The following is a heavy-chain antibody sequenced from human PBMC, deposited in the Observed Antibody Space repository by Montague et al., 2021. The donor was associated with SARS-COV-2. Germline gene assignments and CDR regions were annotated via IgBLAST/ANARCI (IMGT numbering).Heavy chain of an antibody. CDR2: ISHSGST. CDR3: ARFTYRLLVIASYYGMDD. D-gene: IGHD2-2*01. V-gene: IGHV4-34*01. Sequence: SETLSLTCAVYGGSFSGNYWSWIRKPPGKGMEWIGEISHSGSTNYNQSLKSRVTISIDTYKTQFSPTLSTVTAADTAVYYCARFTYRLLVIASYYGMDDWGQGTTVTVSS. J-gene: IGHJ6*02. CDR1: GGSFSGNY.